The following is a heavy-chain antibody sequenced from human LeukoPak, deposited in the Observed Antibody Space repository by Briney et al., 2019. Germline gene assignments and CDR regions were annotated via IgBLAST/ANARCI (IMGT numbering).Heavy chain of an antibody. CDR1: GYTSTGYY. D-gene: IGHD4-17*01. Sequence: ASVKVSCKASGYTSTGYYMHWVRQAPGQGLEWMGWINPNSGGTNYAQKFQGRVTMTRDTSISTAYMELSRLRSDDTAVYYCARDLGPPSHDYGDYVGYWGQGTLVTVSS. CDR2: INPNSGGT. CDR3: ARDLGPPSHDYGDYVGY. J-gene: IGHJ4*02. V-gene: IGHV1-2*02.